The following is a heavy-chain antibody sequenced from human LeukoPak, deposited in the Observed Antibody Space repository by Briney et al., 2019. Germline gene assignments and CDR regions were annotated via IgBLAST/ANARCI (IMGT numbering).Heavy chain of an antibody. V-gene: IGHV1-18*01. J-gene: IGHJ3*02. CDR2: ISAYSGGT. D-gene: IGHD2-15*01. Sequence: ASVKVSCKASGYTFTSYGISWVRQAPGQGLEWMGWISAYSGGTNYAQKFQGRVTMTSDTSISTAYMELSRLRSDDTAVYYCARDPPYCSGGSCYAFDIWGQGTMVTVSS. CDR3: ARDPPYCSGGSCYAFDI. CDR1: GYTFTSYG.